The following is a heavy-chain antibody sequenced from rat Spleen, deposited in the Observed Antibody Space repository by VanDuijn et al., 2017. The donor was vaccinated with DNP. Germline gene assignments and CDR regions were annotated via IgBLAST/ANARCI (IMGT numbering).Heavy chain of an antibody. CDR1: GFIFSDYY. CDR3: ARHEATEGIDFDY. D-gene: IGHD1-11*01. V-gene: IGHV5-22*01. CDR2: ISYEGSYT. J-gene: IGHJ2*01. Sequence: EVQLVESGGGLVQPGRSMKLSCAASGFIFSDYYMAWVRQAPKKGLEWVASISYEGSYTYYRDSVKGRVTIARDNAKSTLYLQMDSLRSEDTATYYCARHEATEGIDFDYWGQGVMVTVSS.